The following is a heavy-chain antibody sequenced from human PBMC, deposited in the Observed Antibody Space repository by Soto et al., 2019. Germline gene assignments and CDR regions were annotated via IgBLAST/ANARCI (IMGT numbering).Heavy chain of an antibody. CDR2: IFSNDDK. V-gene: IGHV2-26*01. Sequence: QVTLKESGPVLVKPTETLTLTCTVSGFSLSNARMGVSWIRQPPGKALEWLAHIFSNDDKSYSTSLKSRLTISKETSKSQVVITMTNMDPLDTATSYCARMGHYDYGPFLYYWGQGTLVTVSS. D-gene: IGHD4-17*01. CDR1: GFSLSNARMG. J-gene: IGHJ4*02. CDR3: ARMGHYDYGPFLYY.